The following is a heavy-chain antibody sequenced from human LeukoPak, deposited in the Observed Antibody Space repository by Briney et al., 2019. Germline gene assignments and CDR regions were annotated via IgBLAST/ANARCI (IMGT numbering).Heavy chain of an antibody. Sequence: GGSLRLSCAASGFTFSGSGIHWVRQASGKGLEWVGRIRSKTNNYATAYAASVKGRFTISRDDSKNTAYLQMSSLKTEDTAVYYCIRLDSSVTTTSIGMDVWGQGTTVTVSS. D-gene: IGHD4-17*01. CDR3: IRLDSSVTTTSIGMDV. CDR2: IRSKTNNYAT. J-gene: IGHJ6*02. CDR1: GFTFSGSG. V-gene: IGHV3-73*01.